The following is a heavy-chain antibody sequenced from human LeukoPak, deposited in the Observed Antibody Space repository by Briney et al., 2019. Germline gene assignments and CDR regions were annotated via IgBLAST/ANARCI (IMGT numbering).Heavy chain of an antibody. V-gene: IGHV4-38-2*01. D-gene: IGHD4-23*01. Sequence: TSETLSLTCAVPGYSISTGYYWGWVRQPPGKGLEWIGNSYHSGTSYYNPSLKSRVSISVDTSKNQFSLKLRSVTAADTAVYYCARKYGSNAGYFDYWGQGALVTVSS. CDR1: GYSISTGYY. CDR2: SYHSGTS. CDR3: ARKYGSNAGYFDY. J-gene: IGHJ4*02.